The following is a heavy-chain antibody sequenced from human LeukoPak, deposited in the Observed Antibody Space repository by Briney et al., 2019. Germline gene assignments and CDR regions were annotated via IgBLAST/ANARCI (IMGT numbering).Heavy chain of an antibody. D-gene: IGHD1-14*01. V-gene: IGHV3-15*01. CDR1: GFTFSTFA. CDR2: IKSTKEGAIA. CDR3: TTGTTGGEDD. J-gene: IGHJ4*02. Sequence: GGSLGLSCAASGFTFSTFAMIWVRQPPGKGLEWVGRIKSTKEGAIAVYAAPVKGRFTISRDDSKNTLYLQINSLKTEDTAVYYCTTGTTGGEDDWGQGTLVTVSS.